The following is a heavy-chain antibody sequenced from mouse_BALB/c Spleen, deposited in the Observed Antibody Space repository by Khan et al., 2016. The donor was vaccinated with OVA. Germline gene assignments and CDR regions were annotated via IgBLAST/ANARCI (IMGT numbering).Heavy chain of an antibody. J-gene: IGHJ3*01. Sequence: EVQLQESGPSLVKPSQTLSLTCSVTGDSITTGYWNWIRKFPGNKLEYMGYIIYTGYTYYNPSLISRISITRHTSNNQHSLQLNSLTDEDTAAYYCARSAYRYAFVYWGQGTLVTGSA. CDR3: ARSAYRYAFVY. V-gene: IGHV3-8*02. CDR2: IIYTGYT. D-gene: IGHD2-14*01. CDR1: GDSITTGY.